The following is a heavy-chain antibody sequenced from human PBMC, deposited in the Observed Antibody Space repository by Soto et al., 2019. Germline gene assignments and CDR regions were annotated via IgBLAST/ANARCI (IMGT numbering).Heavy chain of an antibody. D-gene: IGHD6-19*01. CDR2: IITILGIA. V-gene: IGHV1-69*02. Sequence: QVQLVQSGAEVKKPGSSVKVSCKSSGGTFSSYTISWVRQAPGQGLEWMGRIITILGIANYAQKFQGRVTITADKSTSTSYMELSSLRSEDTAVYYCARVQKQWRAPNPMDVWGQGTTVTVSS. J-gene: IGHJ6*02. CDR1: GGTFSSYT. CDR3: ARVQKQWRAPNPMDV.